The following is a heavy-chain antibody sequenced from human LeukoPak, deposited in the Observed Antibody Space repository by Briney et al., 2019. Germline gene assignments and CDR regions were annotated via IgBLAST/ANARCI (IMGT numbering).Heavy chain of an antibody. CDR1: GYSIISGYY. V-gene: IGHV4-38-2*02. Sequence: SETLSLTCTVYGYSIISGYYWGWIRQPPGKGLEWIGTISHSGSTYYNPSLKSRVTISVDRSKNQFSLKLSSVTAADTAVYYCAGTTMTMSLGLYYYFDLWGRGTLVTVSS. CDR3: AGTTMTMSLGLYYYFDL. CDR2: ISHSGST. J-gene: IGHJ2*01. D-gene: IGHD4-17*01.